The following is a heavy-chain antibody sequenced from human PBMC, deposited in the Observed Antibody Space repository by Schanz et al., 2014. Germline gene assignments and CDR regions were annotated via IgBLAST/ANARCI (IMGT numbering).Heavy chain of an antibody. CDR1: GVSISRYY. CDR2: IYSSGIA. CDR3: ARRVVPATMGLYFDL. V-gene: IGHV4-4*08. D-gene: IGHD2-21*01. Sequence: QVQLQESGPGLVKPSETLSLTCTVSGVSISRYYWSWIRQPPGKGLEWIAFIYSSGIANYNPSLGGRVPISVDTSKTQFPRGLPSVTAADTATYYCARRVVPATMGLYFDLWGQGTLVTVSS. J-gene: IGHJ4*02.